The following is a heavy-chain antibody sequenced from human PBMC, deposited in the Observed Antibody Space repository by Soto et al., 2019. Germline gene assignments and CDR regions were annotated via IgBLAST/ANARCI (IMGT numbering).Heavy chain of an antibody. Sequence: QITLKASGPTRVKTTQTLALTCTFSGFSLTTSGVGVGWIRKTPGKALEWLAVIYWDDDKRYSPSLKTRLTTTHQPSKTRLGLRVACMDPVDTAAYFCAHRGSMYGHGDPGSFDHWGQGTLVSVSP. D-gene: IGHD2-8*01. CDR2: IYWDDDK. CDR3: AHRGSMYGHGDPGSFDH. CDR1: GFSLTTSGVG. J-gene: IGHJ4*02. V-gene: IGHV2-5*02.